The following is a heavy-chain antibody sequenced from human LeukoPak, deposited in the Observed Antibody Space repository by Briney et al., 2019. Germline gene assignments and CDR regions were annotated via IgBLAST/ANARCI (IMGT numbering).Heavy chain of an antibody. Sequence: PGGSLRLSCAASEFTFSNYAMSWVRQAPGKGLEWVSGSTGTGYSTYYADSVKGRFTISRDNSKNTLYLQMNSLRAEDTAVYYCVKGDRMGATSAFDIWGQGTMVTVSS. J-gene: IGHJ3*02. CDR1: EFTFSNYA. CDR3: VKGDRMGATSAFDI. D-gene: IGHD1-26*01. V-gene: IGHV3-23*01. CDR2: STGTGYST.